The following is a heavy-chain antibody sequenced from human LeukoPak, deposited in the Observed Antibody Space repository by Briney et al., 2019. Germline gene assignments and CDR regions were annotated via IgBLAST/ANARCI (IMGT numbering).Heavy chain of an antibody. D-gene: IGHD4-23*01. Sequence: PGGSLRLSCAASGFTFSSYAMSWVRQAPGKGLEWVSAISGSGGSTYYADSVEGRFTISRDNSKNTLYLQMNSLRAEDTAVYYCAKHYGGNQCFDLWGRGTLVTVSS. CDR3: AKHYGGNQCFDL. V-gene: IGHV3-23*01. CDR1: GFTFSSYA. J-gene: IGHJ2*01. CDR2: ISGSGGST.